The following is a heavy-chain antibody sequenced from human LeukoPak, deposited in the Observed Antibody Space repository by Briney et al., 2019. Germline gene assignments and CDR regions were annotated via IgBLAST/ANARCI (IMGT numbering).Heavy chain of an antibody. D-gene: IGHD2-15*01. Sequence: GASVKVSCKASGYTFTSYGISWVRQAPGQGLEWMGWISAYNGNTNYAQKLQGRVTMTTDTSTSTAYMELRSLRSEDTAVYYCATPSEGYCSGGSCFYLDYWGQGTLVTVS. CDR2: ISAYNGNT. J-gene: IGHJ4*02. CDR3: ATPSEGYCSGGSCFYLDY. CDR1: GYTFTSYG. V-gene: IGHV1-18*01.